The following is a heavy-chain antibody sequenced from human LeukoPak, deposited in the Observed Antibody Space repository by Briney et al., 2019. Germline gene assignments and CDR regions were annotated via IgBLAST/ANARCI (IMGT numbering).Heavy chain of an antibody. V-gene: IGHV1-18*01. J-gene: IGHJ4*02. Sequence: ASVKVSCKASGYTFTSYGISWVRQAPGQGLEWMGWISAYNGNTNYAQKLQGRVTMTTDTSTSTAYMELRSLRSDDTAVYYCARDRLYCSSTSCYSRSGGFDYWGQGTLVTVSS. CDR1: GYTFTSYG. CDR3: ARDRLYCSSTSCYSRSGGFDY. CDR2: ISAYNGNT. D-gene: IGHD2-2*01.